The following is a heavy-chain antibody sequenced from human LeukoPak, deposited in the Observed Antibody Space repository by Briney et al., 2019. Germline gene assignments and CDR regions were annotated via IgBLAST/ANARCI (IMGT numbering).Heavy chain of an antibody. Sequence: SSETLSLTCAVYGGSFSGYYWSWIRQPPGKGLGWIGEINHSGSTNYNPSLKSRVTISVDTSKNQFSLKLSSVTAADTAVYYCARGRRLGVPAAMALRAFDYWGQGTLVTVSS. J-gene: IGHJ4*02. D-gene: IGHD2-2*01. CDR1: GGSFSGYY. CDR2: INHSGST. CDR3: ARGRRLGVPAAMALRAFDY. V-gene: IGHV4-34*01.